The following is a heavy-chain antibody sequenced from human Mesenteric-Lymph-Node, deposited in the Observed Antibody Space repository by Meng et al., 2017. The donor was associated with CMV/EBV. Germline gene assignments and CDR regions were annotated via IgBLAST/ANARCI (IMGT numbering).Heavy chain of an antibody. D-gene: IGHD6-13*01. CDR3: ARDFGSWIAAAGMGDY. J-gene: IGHJ4*02. CDR2: INSDGSST. V-gene: IGHV3-74*01. CDR1: GFTFSSYW. Sequence: ETLSLTCAASGFTFSSYWMHWVRQAPGKGLVWVSRINSDGSSTSYADSVKGRFTISRDNAKNTLYLQMNSLRAEDTAVYYCARDFGSWIAAAGMGDYWGQGTLVTVSS.